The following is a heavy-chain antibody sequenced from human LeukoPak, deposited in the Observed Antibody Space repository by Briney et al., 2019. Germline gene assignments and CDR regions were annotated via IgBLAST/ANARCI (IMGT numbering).Heavy chain of an antibody. Sequence: PGGSLRLSCAASGFTFSRSWMTWVRQAPGKGLEWVANINQDGSDKYYVDSVKGRFTISRDNAKDSLYLQMNSLRAEDTAVYYCARDGGTGFLFDYWGQGTLVTVSS. CDR3: ARDGGTGFLFDY. CDR1: GFTFSRSW. CDR2: INQDGSDK. D-gene: IGHD3-9*01. J-gene: IGHJ4*02. V-gene: IGHV3-7*01.